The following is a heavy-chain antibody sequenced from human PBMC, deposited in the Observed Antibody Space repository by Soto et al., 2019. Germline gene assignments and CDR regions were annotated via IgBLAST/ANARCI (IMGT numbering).Heavy chain of an antibody. CDR3: ARDFGPAYGMDV. D-gene: IGHD3-3*01. V-gene: IGHV4-61*01. CDR1: GGSVSSGSYY. CDR2: IYYSGST. Sequence: QVQLQESGPGLVKPSETLSLTCTVSGGSVSSGSYYWSWIRQPPGKGLEWIGYIYYSGSTNYNPSLKGRVTISVDTSKNQFSLKLSSVTAADTAVYYCARDFGPAYGMDVWGQGTTVTVSS. J-gene: IGHJ6*02.